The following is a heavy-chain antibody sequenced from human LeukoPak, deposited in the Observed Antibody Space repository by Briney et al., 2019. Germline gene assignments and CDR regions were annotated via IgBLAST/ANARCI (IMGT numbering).Heavy chain of an antibody. V-gene: IGHV1-18*01. Sequence: GASVKVSCKASSYTFTSYGISWVRQAPGQGLEWMGWISAYNGNTNYAQKLQGRVTMTTDTSTSTAYMELRSLRSDDTAVYYCARDSDYDILTGYYLYYSYGMDVWGQGTTVTVSS. CDR1: SYTFTSYG. CDR2: ISAYNGNT. D-gene: IGHD3-9*01. J-gene: IGHJ6*02. CDR3: ARDSDYDILTGYYLYYSYGMDV.